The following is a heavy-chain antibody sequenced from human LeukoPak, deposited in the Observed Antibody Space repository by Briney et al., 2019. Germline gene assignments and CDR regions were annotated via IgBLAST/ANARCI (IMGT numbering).Heavy chain of an antibody. D-gene: IGHD6-13*01. J-gene: IGHJ6*03. CDR2: ISSSGSTI. Sequence: GGSLRLSCAASGFTFSDYYMSWIRQAPGKGLEWVSYISSSGSTIYYADSVKGRFTISRDNAKNSLYLQMNSLRAEDTAVYYCAREGVYSSSWRFYYYYMDVWGKGTTVTVSS. CDR1: GFTFSDYY. V-gene: IGHV3-11*04. CDR3: AREGVYSSSWRFYYYYMDV.